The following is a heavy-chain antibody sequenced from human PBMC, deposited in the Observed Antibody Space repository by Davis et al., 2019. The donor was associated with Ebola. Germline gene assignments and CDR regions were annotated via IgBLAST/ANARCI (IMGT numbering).Heavy chain of an antibody. CDR2: ISYDGSNK. CDR3: AKDLHIVVVPAAIGAFDI. CDR1: GFTFSSYG. D-gene: IGHD2-2*01. V-gene: IGHV3-30*18. Sequence: PGGSLRLSCAASGFTFSSYGMHWVRQAPGKGLEWVAVISYDGSNKYYADSVKGRFTISRDNSKNTLYLQMNSLRAEDTAVYYCAKDLHIVVVPAAIGAFDIWGQGTMVTVSS. J-gene: IGHJ3*02.